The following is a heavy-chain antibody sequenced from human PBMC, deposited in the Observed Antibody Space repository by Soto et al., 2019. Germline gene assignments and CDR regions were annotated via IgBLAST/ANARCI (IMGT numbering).Heavy chain of an antibody. CDR1: GFTFSSYS. D-gene: IGHD3-3*01. V-gene: IGHV3-48*02. CDR3: ARGPVLYYDFWSGYYMEEYNWFDP. Sequence: PGGSLRLSCAASGFTFSSYSMNWVRQAPGKGLERVSYISSSSSTIYYADSVKGRFTISRDNAKNSLYLQMNSLRDEDTAVYYCARGPVLYYDFWSGYYMEEYNWFDPWGQGTLVTVSS. J-gene: IGHJ5*02. CDR2: ISSSSSTI.